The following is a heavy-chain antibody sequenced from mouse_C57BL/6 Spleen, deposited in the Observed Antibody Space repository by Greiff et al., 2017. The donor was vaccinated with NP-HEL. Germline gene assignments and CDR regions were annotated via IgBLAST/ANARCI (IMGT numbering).Heavy chain of an antibody. J-gene: IGHJ2*01. CDR2: IDPSDSYT. V-gene: IGHV1-69*01. Sequence: VQLQQPGAELVMPGASVKLSCKASGYTFTSYWMHWVKQRPGQGLEWIGEIDPSDSYTNYNQKFKGKSTLTVDKSSSTAYMQLSSLTSEDSAVYYCARGNYYDYPYYYDYWGQGTTLTVSS. D-gene: IGHD2-4*01. CDR3: ARGNYYDYPYYYDY. CDR1: GYTFTSYW.